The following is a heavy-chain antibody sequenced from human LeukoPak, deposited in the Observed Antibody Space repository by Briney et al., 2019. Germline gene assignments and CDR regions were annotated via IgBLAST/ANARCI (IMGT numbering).Heavy chain of an antibody. CDR2: IKQAGSEK. D-gene: IGHD2-2*01. V-gene: IGHV3-7*01. CDR3: ARDLDGGSTRKTGAFDI. CDR1: GFTFSSYW. Sequence: AGGSLRLSCAAYGFTFSSYWMSWVRQAPGKGLEWVANIKQAGSEKFYVDSVKGRFTISRDIAKNSLYLQMSSLRAEDTAVYYCARDLDGGSTRKTGAFDIWGQGTLVTVSS. J-gene: IGHJ3*02.